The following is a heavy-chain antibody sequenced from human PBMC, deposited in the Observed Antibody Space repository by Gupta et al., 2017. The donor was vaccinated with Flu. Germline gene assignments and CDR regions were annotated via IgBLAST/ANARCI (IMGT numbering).Heavy chain of an antibody. CDR2: ISYDGSNK. CDR3: AKGGGYSYGSIDY. Sequence: QVQLVESGGGVVQPGRSLRLSCAASGFTFSSYGMHWVRQAPGKGLEWVAVISYDGSNKYYADSVKGRFTISRDNSKNTLYLQMNSLRAEDTAVYYCAKGGGYSYGSIDYWAREPWSPSPQ. V-gene: IGHV3-30*18. D-gene: IGHD5-18*01. J-gene: IGHJ4*02. CDR1: GFTFSSYG.